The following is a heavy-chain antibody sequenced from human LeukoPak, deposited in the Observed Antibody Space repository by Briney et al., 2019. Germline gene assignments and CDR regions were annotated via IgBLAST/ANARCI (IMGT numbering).Heavy chain of an antibody. D-gene: IGHD2-15*01. Sequence: SETLSLTCAVYGGSFSGYYWSWIRQPPGKGLEWIGEINHSGSTNYNPSLKSRVTTSVDTSKNQFSLKLSSVTAAETAVYYCARAPSVLRYCSGGSCFSRGPYYFDYWGQGTLVTVSS. CDR2: INHSGST. CDR3: ARAPSVLRYCSGGSCFSRGPYYFDY. V-gene: IGHV4-34*01. CDR1: GGSFSGYY. J-gene: IGHJ4*02.